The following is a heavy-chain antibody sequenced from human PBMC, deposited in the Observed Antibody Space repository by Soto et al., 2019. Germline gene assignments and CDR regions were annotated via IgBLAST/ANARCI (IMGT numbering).Heavy chain of an antibody. D-gene: IGHD1-26*01. J-gene: IGHJ4*02. Sequence: EVQLVESGGGLVQPGGSLRRSCAASGFTFSSYWMTWVRQAPGRGLEWVANINEDGRVRGYVDSVKGRFTISRDNARNSLNRQMHSLRAEDTAVYYCARDTPKGACYLDYWGQGTLVTVSS. CDR2: INEDGRVR. CDR3: ARDTPKGACYLDY. CDR1: GFTFSSYW. V-gene: IGHV3-7*01.